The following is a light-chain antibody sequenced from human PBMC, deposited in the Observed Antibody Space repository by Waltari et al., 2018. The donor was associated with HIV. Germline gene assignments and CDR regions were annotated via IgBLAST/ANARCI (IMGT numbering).Light chain of an antibody. J-gene: IGLJ2*01. Sequence: QSVLTQPPSASAAPGETVIISCSGSTSHIGNNYVSWYQQLPGTAPKLFIYDDDLRHSGIPDRFSGSRSGTSATLGITGLQTGDEADYYCGTWDTTLSAVVFGGGTKLTVL. CDR3: GTWDTTLSAVV. V-gene: IGLV1-51*01. CDR1: TSHIGNNY. CDR2: DDD.